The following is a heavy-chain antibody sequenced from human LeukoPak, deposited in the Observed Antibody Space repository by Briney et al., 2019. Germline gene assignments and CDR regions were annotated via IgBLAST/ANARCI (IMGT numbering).Heavy chain of an antibody. CDR2: IKHDGSEK. J-gene: IGHJ4*02. D-gene: IGHD3-3*01. CDR3: ATDRGWRTSGYYLYYFEY. V-gene: IGHV3-7*01. CDR1: GFIFTNYF. Sequence: GGSLRLSCAASGFIFTNYFMSWVRQAPGEGLEWVASIKHDGSEKYYVDSVRGRFTISRDNTMNSLYLQMSSLRAEDTAVYYCATDRGWRTSGYYLYYFEYWGQGTLVTFSS.